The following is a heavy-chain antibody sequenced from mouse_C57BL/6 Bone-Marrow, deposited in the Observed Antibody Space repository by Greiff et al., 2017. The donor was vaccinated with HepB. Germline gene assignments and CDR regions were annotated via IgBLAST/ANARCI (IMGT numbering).Heavy chain of an antibody. CDR3: TTRDGYSYYFDY. V-gene: IGHV14-4*01. D-gene: IGHD2-3*01. CDR2: IDPENGDT. Sequence: VQLQQSGAELVRPGASVKLSCTASGFNIKDDYMHWVKQRPEQGLEWIGWIDPENGDTEYASKFQGKATITADTSSKTAFLQLSSLTSEDTAVYYCTTRDGYSYYFDYWGQGTTLTVSS. CDR1: GFNIKDDY. J-gene: IGHJ2*01.